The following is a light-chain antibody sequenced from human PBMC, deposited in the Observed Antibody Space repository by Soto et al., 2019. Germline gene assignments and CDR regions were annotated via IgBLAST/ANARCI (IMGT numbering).Light chain of an antibody. V-gene: IGKV3-20*01. J-gene: IGKJ1*01. CDR2: GPS. CDR3: QQYDISPRT. CDR1: QSLNSFY. Sequence: EIVLTQSPGTLSLSPGERATLSCRASQSLNSFYLAWYQQKPGQAPRLLIYGPSNRATGIPAMFRGSGSGTHFTLTISRLDPEDFAVYYCQQYDISPRTFGQGTKVEVK.